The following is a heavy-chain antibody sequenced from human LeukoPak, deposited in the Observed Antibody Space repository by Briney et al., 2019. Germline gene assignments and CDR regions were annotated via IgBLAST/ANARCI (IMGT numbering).Heavy chain of an antibody. CDR3: ARDRGITMVQHYGMDV. CDR2: IIPILGIA. D-gene: IGHD3-10*01. J-gene: IGHJ6*02. CDR1: GGTFSSYA. V-gene: IGHV1-69*04. Sequence: SVKVSCTASGGTFSSYAISWVRQAPGQGLEWMGRIIPILGIANYAQKFQGRVTITADKSTSTAYMELSSLRSEDTAVYYCARDRGITMVQHYGMDVWGQGTTVTVSS.